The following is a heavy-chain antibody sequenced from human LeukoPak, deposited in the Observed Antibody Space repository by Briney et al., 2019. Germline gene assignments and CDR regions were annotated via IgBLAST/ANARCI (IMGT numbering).Heavy chain of an antibody. V-gene: IGHV4-61*02. CDR1: GGSISSGSYY. D-gene: IGHD2-15*01. CDR2: IYTSGST. J-gene: IGHJ5*02. CDR3: ARDLSVVVGPRTYNWFDP. Sequence: PSETLSLTCTVSGGSISSGSYYWSWIRQPAGKGLEWIGRIYTSGSTNYNPSLKSRVTISVDTSKNQFSLKLSSVTAADTAVYYCARDLSVVVGPRTYNWFDPWGQGTLVTVSS.